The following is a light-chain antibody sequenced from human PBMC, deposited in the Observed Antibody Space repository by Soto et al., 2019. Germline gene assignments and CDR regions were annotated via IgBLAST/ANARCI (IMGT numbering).Light chain of an antibody. CDR2: GNN. CDR3: QSYASSLSGYV. V-gene: IGLV1-44*01. Sequence: QSVLTQPPSASGTPGQRVTISCSGSSANIGSNTVSWYQQLPGTAPKLLIYGNNQRPSGVPDRFSGSKSGTSASLAISGLQSEDEADYYCQSYASSLSGYVFXTGTKLTVL. J-gene: IGLJ1*01. CDR1: SANIGSNT.